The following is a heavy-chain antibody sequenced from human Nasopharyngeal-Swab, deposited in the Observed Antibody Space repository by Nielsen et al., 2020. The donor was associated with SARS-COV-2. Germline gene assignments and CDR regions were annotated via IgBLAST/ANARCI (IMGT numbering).Heavy chain of an antibody. CDR3: ARGRESSGWYWGLDFWYFDL. CDR2: INHSGST. D-gene: IGHD6-19*01. J-gene: IGHJ2*01. CDR1: GFTFSSYA. V-gene: IGHV4-34*01. Sequence: SCAASGFTFSSYAMSWVRQPPGKGLEWIGEINHSGSTNYNPSLKSRVTISVDTSKNQFSLKLSSVTAADTAVYYCARGRESSGWYWGLDFWYFDLWGRGTLVTVSS.